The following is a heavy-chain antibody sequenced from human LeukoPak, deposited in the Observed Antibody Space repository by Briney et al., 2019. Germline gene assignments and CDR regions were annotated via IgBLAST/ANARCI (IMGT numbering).Heavy chain of an antibody. J-gene: IGHJ5*02. CDR1: GFTFSNYW. Sequence: PGGSLRLSCAPSGFTFSNYWMIWVRQAPGKGLEWVGNIKQVGSVNRYADSVRGRFTISRDNAQTSLYLQMNSLRAEDTAVYYCARASNPWLQLTWGQGTLVTVSS. D-gene: IGHD5-24*01. CDR3: ARASNPWLQLT. CDR2: IKQVGSVN. V-gene: IGHV3-7*05.